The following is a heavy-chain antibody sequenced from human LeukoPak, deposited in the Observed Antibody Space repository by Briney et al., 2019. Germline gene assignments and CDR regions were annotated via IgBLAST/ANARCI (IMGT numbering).Heavy chain of an antibody. CDR1: GYTFTSYG. Sequence: ASVKVSCKASGYTFTSYGISWVRQARGQGLEWMGWISAYNGNTNYAQKLQGRVTMTTDTSTSTAYMELRSLRSDDTAVYYCARDPPEDLVVPAANDYWGQGTLVTVSS. CDR2: ISAYNGNT. D-gene: IGHD2-2*01. J-gene: IGHJ4*02. CDR3: ARDPPEDLVVPAANDY. V-gene: IGHV1-18*01.